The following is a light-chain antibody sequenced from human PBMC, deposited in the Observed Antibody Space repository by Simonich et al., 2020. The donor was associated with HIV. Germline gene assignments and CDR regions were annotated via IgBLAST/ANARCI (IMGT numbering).Light chain of an antibody. CDR2: AAA. J-gene: IGKJ4*01. Sequence: AIRMTQSPSSLSASTGDRVTITCRASQGISSYFAWYQQKPGKAPKLLIYAAATLQSGVPSRFSGIGSGTDFTLTISCLQSEDFATYYCQQYYSTPLTFGGGTKVEIK. V-gene: IGKV1-8*01. CDR3: QQYYSTPLT. CDR1: QGISSY.